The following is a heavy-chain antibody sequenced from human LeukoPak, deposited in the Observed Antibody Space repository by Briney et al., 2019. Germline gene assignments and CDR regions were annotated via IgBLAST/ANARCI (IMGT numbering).Heavy chain of an antibody. V-gene: IGHV3-11*01. Sequence: GGSLRLSCAASGFTFSDYYMSWIRQAPGKGLEWVSYISSSGSTIYYADSVKGRFTISRDNAKNSLYLQMNSLRAEDAAVYYCAREDEEYNWNYAFGSLDYWGQGTLVTVSS. CDR2: ISSSGSTI. CDR1: GFTFSDYY. CDR3: AREDEEYNWNYAFGSLDY. D-gene: IGHD1-7*01. J-gene: IGHJ4*02.